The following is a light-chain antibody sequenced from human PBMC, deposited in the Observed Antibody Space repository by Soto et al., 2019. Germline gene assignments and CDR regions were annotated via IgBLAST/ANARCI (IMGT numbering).Light chain of an antibody. CDR2: EVN. Sequence: QSVLTQPPSASGSPGQSVTISCTGTSSDVGAYNYVSWYQQRPNKAPKLMIYEVNKRPSGVPYRFSGSKSGNTASLTVSGLQAEDEAHYYCSSYTTVPSPQWVFAGGTKLTVL. J-gene: IGLJ3*02. V-gene: IGLV2-8*01. CDR1: SSDVGAYNY. CDR3: SSYTTVPSPQWV.